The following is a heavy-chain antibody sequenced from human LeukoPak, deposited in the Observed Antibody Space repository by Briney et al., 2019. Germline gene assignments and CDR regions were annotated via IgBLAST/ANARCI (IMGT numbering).Heavy chain of an antibody. CDR1: GFTFSSYG. CDR3: AKAPFYDILTGPLFDI. CDR2: IRYDGSNK. V-gene: IGHV3-30*02. J-gene: IGHJ3*02. Sequence: GGSLRLSCAASGFTFSSYGMHWVRQAPGKGLEWVAFIRYDGSNKYYADSVKGRFTIPRDNSKNTLYLQMNSLRAEDTAVYYCAKAPFYDILTGPLFDIWGQGTMVTVSS. D-gene: IGHD3-9*01.